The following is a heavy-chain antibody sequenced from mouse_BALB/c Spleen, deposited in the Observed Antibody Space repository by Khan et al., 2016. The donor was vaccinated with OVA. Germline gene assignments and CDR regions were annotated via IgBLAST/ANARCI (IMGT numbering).Heavy chain of an antibody. CDR2: IYPVAGST. CDR1: GYTLTSYY. D-gene: IGHD1-1*01. CDR3: RRGYYGYLDY. J-gene: IGHJ2*01. Sequence: QVQLQQSGPELVRPGASMKMSCKASGYTLTSYYIHWVKQRPGQGLEWIGWIYPVAGSTKYNEMFKGKSTLTADRSSSTAYMLLSSLTSEDSAIYYSRRGYYGYLDYWGQGNTLTVSS. V-gene: IGHV1S56*01.